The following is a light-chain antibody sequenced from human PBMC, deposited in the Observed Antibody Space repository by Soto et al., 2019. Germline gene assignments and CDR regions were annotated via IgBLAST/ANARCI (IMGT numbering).Light chain of an antibody. CDR1: QTFNTY. CDR2: DTS. CDR3: QQRSHWPPYT. J-gene: IGKJ2*01. Sequence: EIVLTQSPATLSLSPGERATLSCRASQTFNTYLAWYQQKPGQAPRLLIYDTSTRATGIPARFSGSGSGTDFTLTISSLDPEDFAVYYCQQRSHWPPYTFGQGTKVEIK. V-gene: IGKV3-11*01.